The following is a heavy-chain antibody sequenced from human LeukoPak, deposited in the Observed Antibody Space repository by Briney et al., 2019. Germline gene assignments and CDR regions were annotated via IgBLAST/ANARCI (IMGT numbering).Heavy chain of an antibody. CDR1: GFTFSNYG. D-gene: IGHD4-17*01. J-gene: IGHJ6*02. V-gene: IGHV3-23*01. CDR3: ARDTVTTFRFRDYYYYGMDV. CDR2: ISGSGGTT. Sequence: GGSLRLSCAASGFTFSNYGMIWVRQAPGRGLEWVSVISGSGGTTYYADSVKGRFTISRDNSKNTLYLQMNSLRAEDTAVYYCARDTVTTFRFRDYYYYGMDVWGQGTTVTVSS.